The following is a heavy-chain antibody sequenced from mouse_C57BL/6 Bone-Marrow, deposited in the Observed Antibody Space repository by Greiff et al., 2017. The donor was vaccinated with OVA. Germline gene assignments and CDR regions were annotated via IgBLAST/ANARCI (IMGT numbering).Heavy chain of an antibody. J-gene: IGHJ1*03. CDR1: GFTFSDYY. D-gene: IGHD4-1*01. Sequence: EVHLVESEGGLVQPGSSMKLSCTASGFTFSDYYMAWVRQVPEKGLEWVANINYDGSSTYYLDSLKSRFIISRDNAKNILYLQMSSLKSEDTATYYCARDWDARYFDVWGTGTTVTVSS. CDR2: INYDGSST. CDR3: ARDWDARYFDV. V-gene: IGHV5-16*01.